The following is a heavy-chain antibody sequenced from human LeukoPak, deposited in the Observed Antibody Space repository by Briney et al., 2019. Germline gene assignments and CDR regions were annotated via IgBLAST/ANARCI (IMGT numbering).Heavy chain of an antibody. V-gene: IGHV3-11*01. J-gene: IGHJ4*02. D-gene: IGHD2-8*01. CDR3: ARTGCTNGVCYFTPVFDY. Sequence: GGSLRLSCAASGFTFSDYYMSWIRQAPGKGLEWVSYIISSGSTIYYADSVKGRFTRSRDNAKNSLYLQMNSLRAEDTAVYYCARTGCTNGVCYFTPVFDYWGQGTLVTVSS. CDR1: GFTFSDYY. CDR2: IISSGSTI.